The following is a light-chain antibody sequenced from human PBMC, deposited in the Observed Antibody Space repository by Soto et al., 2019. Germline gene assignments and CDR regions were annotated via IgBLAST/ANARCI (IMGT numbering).Light chain of an antibody. Sequence: DIQMTQSPSSLPASVGDRITISCRASQTITSFLNWYQHKPGKAPKLLIYAASSLQSGVPSRFSGSGSGTDFTLTISSLQPEDFATYYCQQSYSTPPTFGGGTKVDIK. J-gene: IGKJ4*01. CDR3: QQSYSTPPT. CDR2: AAS. CDR1: QTITSF. V-gene: IGKV1-39*01.